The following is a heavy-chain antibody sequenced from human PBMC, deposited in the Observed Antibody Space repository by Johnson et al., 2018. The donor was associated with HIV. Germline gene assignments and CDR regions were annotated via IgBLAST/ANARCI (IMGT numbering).Heavy chain of an antibody. Sequence: VKLVESGGGLVQPGGSLRLSCAASGFTFSSYAMHWVRQAPGKGLEYVSAISSNGGSTYYANSVKGRFTISRDNSKNTLYLQMGSLRAEDMAVYYCARVSLYGSGRLDIWGQGTMVTVSS. D-gene: IGHD3-10*01. V-gene: IGHV3-64*01. J-gene: IGHJ3*02. CDR1: GFTFSSYA. CDR2: ISSNGGST. CDR3: ARVSLYGSGRLDI.